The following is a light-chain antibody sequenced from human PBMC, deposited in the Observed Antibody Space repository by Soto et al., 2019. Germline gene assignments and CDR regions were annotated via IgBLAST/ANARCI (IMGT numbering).Light chain of an antibody. CDR1: SSDVGVSNY. J-gene: IGLJ1*01. Sequence: QSVLNRPRSVYGSPGQSVTISWAGTSSDVGVSNYVSWYQQHTGRAPKLMIYEVTNRPSGVSNRFSGSKSGNTASLTISGFQAEDEADYYCSSYTRSDIFVFGTGTKGTVL. CDR3: SSYTRSDIFV. V-gene: IGLV2-11*01. CDR2: EVT.